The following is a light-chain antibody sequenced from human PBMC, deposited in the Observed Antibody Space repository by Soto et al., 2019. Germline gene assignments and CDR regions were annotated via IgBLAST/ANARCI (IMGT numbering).Light chain of an antibody. V-gene: IGKV2-40*01. J-gene: IGKJ5*01. CDR1: QSLLDSEDGDTY. CDR3: MQSTQLPPT. Sequence: DIVMTQPPLSLPVTPGEPASISCRSSQSLLDSEDGDTYLDWYLQRPGQSPQLLIYEVSTRVSGVPDRFSGSGSGTDFTLEISRVETDDVGIYYCMQSTQLPPTFGQGTRLEIK. CDR2: EVS.